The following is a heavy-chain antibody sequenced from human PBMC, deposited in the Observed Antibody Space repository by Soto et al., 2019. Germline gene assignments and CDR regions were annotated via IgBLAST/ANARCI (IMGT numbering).Heavy chain of an antibody. D-gene: IGHD2-2*01. CDR1: GYTFTSYV. CDR3: AGGSIVVVPAAIHAFDI. V-gene: IGHV1-8*01. CDR2: MNPNSGNT. J-gene: IGHJ3*02. Sequence: ASVKVSCKASGYTFTSYVINWVRLATGQGLEWMGWMNPNSGNTGYAQKFQGRVTMTRNTSISTAYMELSSLRSEDTAVYYCAGGSIVVVPAAIHAFDIWGQGTMVTVSS.